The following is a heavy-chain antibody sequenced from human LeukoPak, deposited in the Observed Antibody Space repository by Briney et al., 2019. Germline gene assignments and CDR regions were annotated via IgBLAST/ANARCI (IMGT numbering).Heavy chain of an antibody. CDR1: GFTFSNAW. CDR2: IKSKTDGGTT. Sequence: GGSLRLSCAASGFTFSNAWMSWVRQAPGKGLEWVGRIKSKTDGGTTDYAAPVKGRFTISRDDSKNTLYPQMNSLKTEDTAVYYCTTSCSGGSCYSTYWGQGTLVTVSS. V-gene: IGHV3-15*01. J-gene: IGHJ4*02. CDR3: TTSCSGGSCYSTY. D-gene: IGHD2-15*01.